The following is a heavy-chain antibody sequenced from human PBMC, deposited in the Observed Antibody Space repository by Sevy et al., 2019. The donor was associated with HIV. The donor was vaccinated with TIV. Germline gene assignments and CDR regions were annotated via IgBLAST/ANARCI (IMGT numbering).Heavy chain of an antibody. CDR3: TRGRSGTYGWFDP. D-gene: IGHD6-19*01. CDR2: LNGDGSSV. Sequence: GGSLRLSCAASGFTFSSHWMHWVRQAPGKGLVWVSRLNGDGSSVSYADFVKGRFTISRDNGKNTVYLQISSLTADDTAVYYCTRGRSGTYGWFDPWGQGTLVTVSS. CDR1: GFTFSSHW. J-gene: IGHJ5*02. V-gene: IGHV3-74*01.